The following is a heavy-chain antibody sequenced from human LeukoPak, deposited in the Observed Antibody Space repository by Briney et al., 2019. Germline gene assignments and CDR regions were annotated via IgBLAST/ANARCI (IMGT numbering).Heavy chain of an antibody. D-gene: IGHD2-2*02. CDR3: AREFGGYCSSTSCYSHYYYMDV. J-gene: IGHJ6*03. V-gene: IGHV3-30*02. CDR2: IRYDGNNK. Sequence: GGSLRLSCGASGFTFSNYGMLWVRQAPGKGLEWVAFIRYDGNNKLYADSMKGRFTISRDNSKNTLYLQMNSLRAEDTAVYYCAREFGGYCSSTSCYSHYYYMDVWGKGTTVTISS. CDR1: GFTFSNYG.